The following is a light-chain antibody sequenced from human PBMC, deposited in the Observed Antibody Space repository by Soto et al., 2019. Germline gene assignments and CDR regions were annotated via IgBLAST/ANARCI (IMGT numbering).Light chain of an antibody. J-gene: IGKJ3*01. CDR2: GAS. Sequence: IQLTQSPSSLSASVGDRVTITCRASQGLNTNLAWYQQKPGKAPNLLTYGASTLQKGVPSRFSGNGSGTEFTLTSSSLQPEDLATYYCQQSNNYFTFGPGTKVDIK. CDR3: QQSNNYFT. V-gene: IGKV1-9*01. CDR1: QGLNTN.